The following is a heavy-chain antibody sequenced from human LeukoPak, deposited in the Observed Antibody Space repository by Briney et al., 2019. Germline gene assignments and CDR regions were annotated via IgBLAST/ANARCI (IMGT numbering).Heavy chain of an antibody. CDR1: GFTFSNYA. D-gene: IGHD5-24*01. V-gene: IGHV3-23*01. Sequence: PGGSLRLSCAASGFTFSNYAMSWARQAPGKGLEWVSAISGSGGSTYYADSVKGRFTISRDNSKNTLYLQMNNLRAEDTAVYYCAKKMDDAFDIWGQGTMVTVSS. CDR2: ISGSGGST. J-gene: IGHJ3*02. CDR3: AKKMDDAFDI.